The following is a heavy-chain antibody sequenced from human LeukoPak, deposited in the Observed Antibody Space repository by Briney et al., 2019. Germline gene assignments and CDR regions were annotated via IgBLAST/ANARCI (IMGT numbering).Heavy chain of an antibody. D-gene: IGHD3-9*01. J-gene: IGHJ5*02. CDR1: GGSINSYY. Sequence: PSETLSLTCTVSGGSINSYYWSWIRQPTGKGLEWIGYIYYSGSTNYNPSLKSRVAISVHTSKNQFSLKLSSVTAADTAVYYCARLTGYSSESWFDPWGQGTLVTVSS. CDR2: IYYSGST. CDR3: ARLTGYSSESWFDP. V-gene: IGHV4-59*01.